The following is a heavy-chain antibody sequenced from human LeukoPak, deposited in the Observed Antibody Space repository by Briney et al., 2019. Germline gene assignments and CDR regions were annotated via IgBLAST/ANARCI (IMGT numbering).Heavy chain of an antibody. CDR1: GFTFSSYW. CDR2: IKKDGSDK. J-gene: IGHJ3*02. V-gene: IGHV3-7*01. CDR3: ARTGRTYYDFWSGAPGAFDI. Sequence: PGGSLRLSCAASGFTFSSYWMTWVRQAPGKGLEWVANIKKDGSDKNYVDSVKGRFTISRDNAKNSLYLQMNSLRAEDTAVYYCARTGRTYYDFWSGAPGAFDIWGQGTMVTVSS. D-gene: IGHD3-3*01.